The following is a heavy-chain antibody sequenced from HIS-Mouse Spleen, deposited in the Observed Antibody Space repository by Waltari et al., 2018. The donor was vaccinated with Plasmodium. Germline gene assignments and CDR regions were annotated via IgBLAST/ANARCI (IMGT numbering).Heavy chain of an antibody. Sequence: QVQLQESGPGLVKPSETLSLTCTVSGYSISSGYYWGWIRQPPGKGLERIGSIYHSGSTYYKPSLKSGGTISVDTSKNQVSLKLSFVTAADTAVYYCARSLGIASSYWYFDLWGRGTLVTVSS. D-gene: IGHD2-15*01. CDR3: ARSLGIASSYWYFDL. J-gene: IGHJ2*01. V-gene: IGHV4-38-2*02. CDR1: GYSISSGYY. CDR2: IYHSGST.